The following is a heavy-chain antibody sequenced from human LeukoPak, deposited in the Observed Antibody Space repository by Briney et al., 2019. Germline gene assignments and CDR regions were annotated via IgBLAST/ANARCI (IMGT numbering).Heavy chain of an antibody. J-gene: IGHJ5*02. Sequence: SGPTLFNPTPTLTLTFTFFGFSLSTHGVGVGWIRQPPGKALEWPTFIYWHDDKRYSPCLKIRLTITKNTSKNQVILTMTNMDPVDTATYDCAHVHFPGWFDRWGQGTLVTVSS. CDR1: GFSLSTHGVG. V-gene: IGHV2-5*01. CDR3: AHVHFPGWFDR. D-gene: IGHD3-3*02. CDR2: IYWHDDK.